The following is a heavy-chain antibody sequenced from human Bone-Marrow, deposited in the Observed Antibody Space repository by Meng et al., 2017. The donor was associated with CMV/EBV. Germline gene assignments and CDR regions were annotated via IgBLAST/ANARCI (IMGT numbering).Heavy chain of an antibody. V-gene: IGHV3-21*01. Sequence: GESLKISCAASGFTFSSYSMNWVRQAPGKGLEWVSSINSSGSNIYYADSVKGRFTISRDNAKNSLYLQMNSLRAEDTAVYYCAKRQCKYVVGSAGNGALDIWGQGTMVTVSS. CDR1: GFTFSSYS. CDR2: INSSGSNI. CDR3: AKRQCKYVVGSAGNGALDI. J-gene: IGHJ3*02. D-gene: IGHD2-15*01.